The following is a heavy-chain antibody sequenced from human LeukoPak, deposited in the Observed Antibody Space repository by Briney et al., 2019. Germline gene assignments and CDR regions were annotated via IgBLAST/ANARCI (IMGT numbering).Heavy chain of an antibody. J-gene: IGHJ6*01. CDR3: AKDSRMVRGVIIGMDV. Sequence: GGSLRLSCAASGFTYCRYDMQCVRQAPGEGRVWGAVISYDVNKKYSTCTVKGRFTISRDKSKSTLYLQMNSLRDEDTAVYYCAKDSRMVRGVIIGMDVWGQGTTVTVSS. CDR2: ISYDVNKK. CDR1: GFTYCRYD. V-gene: IGHV3-30*04. D-gene: IGHD3-10*01.